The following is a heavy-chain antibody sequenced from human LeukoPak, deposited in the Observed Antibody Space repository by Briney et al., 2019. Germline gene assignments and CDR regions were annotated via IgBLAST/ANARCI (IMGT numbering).Heavy chain of an antibody. J-gene: IGHJ5*02. CDR1: GFTFDDYA. V-gene: IGHV3-43*02. D-gene: IGHD4-17*01. CDR2: ISGDGGST. CDR3: AIPIGVGNGDYEVDP. Sequence: PGGSLRLSCAASGFTFDDYAMHWVRQAPGKGLEWVSLISGDGGSTYYADSVKGRFTISRDNSKNSLYLQMNSLRTEDTALYYCAIPIGVGNGDYEVDPWGQGTLVTVSS.